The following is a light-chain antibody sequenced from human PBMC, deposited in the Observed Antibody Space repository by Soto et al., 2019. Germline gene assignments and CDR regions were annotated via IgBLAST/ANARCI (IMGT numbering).Light chain of an antibody. Sequence: QSALTQPASVSGSPGQSITISCTGTSSDVGGYNYVSWYQQHPGKAPKLMIYDVSNRPSGVSNRFSGSKSGNTASLTISGLQVEDEADYYCSSYTSSRLVVFGGGTKVTVL. V-gene: IGLV2-14*01. CDR3: SSYTSSRLVV. J-gene: IGLJ2*01. CDR1: SSDVGGYNY. CDR2: DVS.